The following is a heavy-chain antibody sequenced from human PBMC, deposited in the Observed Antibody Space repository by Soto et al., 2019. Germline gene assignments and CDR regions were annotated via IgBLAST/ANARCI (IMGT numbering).Heavy chain of an antibody. CDR3: ANSEYSRYKNIDV. J-gene: IGHJ6*02. Sequence: QVQLVESGGGVVQPGRSLRLSCAASGYTFRGYGMHWVRQAPGRGLEGVALISYDGSIKYYADSVRGRFTISRDNSKNTLYLQMNSLRAEDTAVYYCANSEYSRYKNIDVWGQGTTVTVSS. D-gene: IGHD5-18*01. CDR1: GYTFRGYG. V-gene: IGHV3-30*18. CDR2: ISYDGSIK.